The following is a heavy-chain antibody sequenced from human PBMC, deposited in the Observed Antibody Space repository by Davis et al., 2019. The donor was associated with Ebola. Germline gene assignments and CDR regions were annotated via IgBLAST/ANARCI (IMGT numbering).Heavy chain of an antibody. Sequence: MPSETLSLTCAVYGGSFSGYYWSWIRQPPGKGLEWIGEINHSGSTNYNPSLKSRVTISVDTSKNQFSLKLSSVTAAETAVYYCARGWQGGTRYFDYWGQGTLVTVSS. V-gene: IGHV4-34*01. CDR3: ARGWQGGTRYFDY. D-gene: IGHD1-1*01. CDR1: GGSFSGYY. J-gene: IGHJ4*02. CDR2: INHSGST.